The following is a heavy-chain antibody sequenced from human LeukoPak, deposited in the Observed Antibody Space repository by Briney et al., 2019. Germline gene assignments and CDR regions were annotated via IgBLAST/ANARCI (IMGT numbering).Heavy chain of an antibody. V-gene: IGHV4-59*12. CDR1: GGSISSYY. CDR2: IYYSGST. D-gene: IGHD1-26*01. CDR3: ARDVGHEDY. Sequence: SETLSLTCTVSGGSISSYYWSWIRQPPGKGLEWIGYIYYSGSTNYNPSLKSRVTISVDTSKNQFSLKLSSVTAADTAVYHCARDVGHEDYWGQGTLVTVSS. J-gene: IGHJ4*02.